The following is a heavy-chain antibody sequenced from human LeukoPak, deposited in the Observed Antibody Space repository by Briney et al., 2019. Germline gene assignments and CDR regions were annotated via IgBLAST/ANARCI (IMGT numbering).Heavy chain of an antibody. CDR2: INPNSGGT. CDR1: GYTFTGYY. D-gene: IGHD3-9*01. CDR3: ARGPYYDILTGYPDAFDI. J-gene: IGHJ3*02. Sequence: ASVKVSCKASGYTFTGYYMHWVRQAPGQGLEWMGWINPNSGGTNYAQKFQGRVTMTRDTSISTAYMELSRLRSDDTAVYYCARGPYYDILTGYPDAFDIWGQGTMVTVSS. V-gene: IGHV1-2*02.